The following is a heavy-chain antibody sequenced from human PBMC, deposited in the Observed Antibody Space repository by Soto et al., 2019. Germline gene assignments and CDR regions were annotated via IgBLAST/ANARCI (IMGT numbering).Heavy chain of an antibody. Sequence: QVQLVQSGAEVKKPGASVKVSCKASGYTFTSYDINWVRQATGQGLEWMGWMNPNSGNTGYAQKFQGRITMTRKTAISTAYIERSSLRSEDTAVYYCARGGINDFWSSYWSHDDGVDIWGQGTMVTVSS. CDR3: ARGGINDFWSSYWSHDDGVDI. V-gene: IGHV1-8*01. J-gene: IGHJ3*02. D-gene: IGHD3-3*01. CDR1: GYTFTSYD. CDR2: MNPNSGNT.